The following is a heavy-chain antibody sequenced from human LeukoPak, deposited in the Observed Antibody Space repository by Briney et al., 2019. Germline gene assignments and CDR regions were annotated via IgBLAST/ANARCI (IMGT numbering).Heavy chain of an antibody. CDR1: GGSISSYY. CDR2: IYYSGST. V-gene: IGHV4-59*12. Sequence: ASETLSLTCTVSGGSISSYYWSWIRQPPGKGLEWIGYIYYSGSTNYNPSLKSRVTISVDTSKNQFSLKLSSVTAADTAVYYCATDGMVRGPDAWFDSWGQGTLVTVSS. D-gene: IGHD3-10*01. CDR3: ATDGMVRGPDAWFDS. J-gene: IGHJ5*01.